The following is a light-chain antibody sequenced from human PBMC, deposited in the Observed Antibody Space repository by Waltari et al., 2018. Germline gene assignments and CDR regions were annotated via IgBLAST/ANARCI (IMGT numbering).Light chain of an antibody. CDR3: AAWDGSLDGVV. Sequence: QSVLTQPPSASGTPGQRVTIPCSGSTSNIGSNAVNLYQQLPGKAPKLLNYNNQQRPSGVPDRFSGSKSTSASLASSGLHSEDEADYYCAAWDGSLDGVVFGGGTMLTVL. J-gene: IGLJ2*01. V-gene: IGLV1-44*01. CDR1: TSNIGSNA. CDR2: NNQ.